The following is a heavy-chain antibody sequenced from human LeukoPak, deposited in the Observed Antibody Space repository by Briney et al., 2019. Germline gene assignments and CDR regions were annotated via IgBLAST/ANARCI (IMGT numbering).Heavy chain of an antibody. CDR2: ISSSSSYI. Sequence: GGSLRLSCAASGFTFSSYSMNWVRQAPGKGLEWVSSISSSSSYIYYADSVKGRFTIPRDNAKNSLYLQMNSLRAEDTAVYYCAREGDSSGYYSDAFDIWGQGTMVTVSS. CDR3: AREGDSSGYYSDAFDI. CDR1: GFTFSSYS. V-gene: IGHV3-21*01. J-gene: IGHJ3*02. D-gene: IGHD3-22*01.